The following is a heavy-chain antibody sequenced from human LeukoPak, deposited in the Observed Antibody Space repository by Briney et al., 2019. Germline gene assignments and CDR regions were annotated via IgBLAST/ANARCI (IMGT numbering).Heavy chain of an antibody. J-gene: IGHJ5*02. CDR1: GFTFSNYW. CDR3: ARVVDYGWFDP. V-gene: IGHV3-7*01. D-gene: IGHD3-16*01. Sequence: PGGSLRLSCTASGFTFSNYWMGWVRQAPGKGLEWVANIKEDGTTIYYVDSVKGRFTISRDNAKNSLYLQMNSVRDEDTAVYYCARVVDYGWFDPWRQGTLVAVSS. CDR2: IKEDGTTI.